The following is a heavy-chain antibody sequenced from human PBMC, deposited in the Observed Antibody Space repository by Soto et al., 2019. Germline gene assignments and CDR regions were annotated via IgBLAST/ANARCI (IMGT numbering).Heavy chain of an antibody. J-gene: IGHJ6*03. CDR1: GYTFSNYN. D-gene: IGHD2-15*01. Sequence: QEQLVQSGAEVKKPGAPVKVSCKASGYTFSNYNINWVRQASGQGLEGMGWMNPDSGNTGYAEKFQDRVTMTRNRSIGTAYMELSGLRSEDTAVYYCAKEAASDPSFYCHYMDVWSKGTTVNVSS. CDR2: MNPDSGNT. V-gene: IGHV1-8*01. CDR3: AKEAASDPSFYCHYMDV.